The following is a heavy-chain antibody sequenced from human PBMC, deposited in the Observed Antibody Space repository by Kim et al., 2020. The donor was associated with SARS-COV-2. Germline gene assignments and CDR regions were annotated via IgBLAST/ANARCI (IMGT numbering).Heavy chain of an antibody. CDR3: AKHALNYYYGMDV. D-gene: IGHD3-3*02. J-gene: IGHJ6*02. V-gene: IGHV3-23*01. Sequence: SADSVKGRFTISRDNSKNTLYLQMNSLRAEDTAVYYCAKHALNYYYGMDVWGQGTTVTVSS.